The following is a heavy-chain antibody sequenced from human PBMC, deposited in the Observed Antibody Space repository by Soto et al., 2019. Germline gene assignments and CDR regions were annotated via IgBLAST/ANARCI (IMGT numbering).Heavy chain of an antibody. CDR2: IDPSDSYT. D-gene: IGHD2-2*01. Sequence: PGESLKISCKGSGYSFTSYWISWVRQMPGKGLEWMGRIDPSDSYTNYSPSFQGHVTISADKSISTAYLQWSSLKASDTAMYYCARDRFGSSTCTESYYYYYGMDVWGQGTTVPVSS. CDR1: GYSFTSYW. J-gene: IGHJ6*02. V-gene: IGHV5-10-1*01. CDR3: ARDRFGSSTCTESYYYYYGMDV.